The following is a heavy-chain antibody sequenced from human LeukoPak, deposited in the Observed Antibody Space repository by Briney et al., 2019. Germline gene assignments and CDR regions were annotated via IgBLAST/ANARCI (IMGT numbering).Heavy chain of an antibody. D-gene: IGHD2-2*01. J-gene: IGHJ6*04. Sequence: GGSLRLSCTASGFTFSDYWMTWVRQAPGKGLEWVANIKQDGSAKYYVDSVKGRFTISRDNAKNSLYLQMDSQRVKDTAVYYCARDACSSTSCKYGMDVWGKGTTVTVSS. CDR2: IKQDGSAK. CDR3: ARDACSSTSCKYGMDV. CDR1: GFTFSDYW. V-gene: IGHV3-7*01.